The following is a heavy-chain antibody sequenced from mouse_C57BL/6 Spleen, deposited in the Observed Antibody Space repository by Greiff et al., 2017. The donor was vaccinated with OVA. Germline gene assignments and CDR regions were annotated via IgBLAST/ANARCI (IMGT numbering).Heavy chain of an antibody. V-gene: IGHV3-6*01. CDR3: ARVEDDYDDGGFDY. Sequence: VQQQESGPGLVKPSQSLSLTCSVTGYSITSGYYWNWIRQFPGNKLEWMGYISYDGSNNYNPSLKNRISITRDTSKNQFFLKLNSVTTEDTATYYCARVEDDYDDGGFDYWGQGTTLTVSS. J-gene: IGHJ2*01. D-gene: IGHD2-4*01. CDR2: ISYDGSN. CDR1: GYSITSGYY.